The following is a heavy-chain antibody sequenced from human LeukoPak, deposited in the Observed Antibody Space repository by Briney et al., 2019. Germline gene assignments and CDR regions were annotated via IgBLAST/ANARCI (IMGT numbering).Heavy chain of an antibody. CDR2: TISNGGRT. D-gene: IGHD1-26*01. V-gene: IGHV3-64*02. J-gene: IGHJ6*03. Sequence: GWSLTLPCAASGFTFSSYTMVWVRQAPGKGLEYVAATISNGGRTHYTDAVKGRFTISRDNSENTVFLQMGSLRADDMAVYYCTRVKMGATISDFYYNYRDVWGKGTTVTVSS. CDR3: TRVKMGATISDFYYNYRDV. CDR1: GFTFSSYT.